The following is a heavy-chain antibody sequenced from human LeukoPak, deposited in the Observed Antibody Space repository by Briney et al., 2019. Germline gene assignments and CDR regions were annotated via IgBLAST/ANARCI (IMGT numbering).Heavy chain of an antibody. Sequence: SETLSLTCTVSGGSISSSIYYWGWFRQPPGKGLEWIGSIYYNVATYYNSSLKSRVTISVDTSKNHLPLKLSSVTAADTAVYYCARVRDGYNRNWAYWGQGTLVTVSS. D-gene: IGHD5-24*01. CDR2: IYYNVAT. V-gene: IGHV4-39*02. J-gene: IGHJ4*02. CDR3: ARVRDGYNRNWAY. CDR1: GGSISSSIYY.